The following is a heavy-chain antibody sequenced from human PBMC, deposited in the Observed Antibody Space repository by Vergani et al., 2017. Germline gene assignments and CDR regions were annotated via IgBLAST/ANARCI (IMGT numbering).Heavy chain of an antibody. J-gene: IGHJ6*03. Sequence: QVQLVESGGGVVQPGRSLRLSCAASGFTFSSYAMHWVRQAPGKGLEWVAVISYDGSNKCYADSVKGRFTISRDNSKTTLYLQMNSLRAEDTAVYYCARSLYSSSSFYYYYYMDVWGKGTTVTVSS. D-gene: IGHD6-6*01. CDR3: ARSLYSSSSFYYYYYMDV. V-gene: IGHV3-30-3*01. CDR1: GFTFSSYA. CDR2: ISYDGSNK.